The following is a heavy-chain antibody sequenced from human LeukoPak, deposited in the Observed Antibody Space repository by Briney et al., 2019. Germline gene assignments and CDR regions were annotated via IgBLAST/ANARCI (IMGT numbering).Heavy chain of an antibody. CDR1: GYSISSGYY. D-gene: IGHD3-22*01. V-gene: IGHV4-38-2*01. Sequence: SETLSLTCAVSGYSISSGYYWGWIRQPPGKGLEWIGSIYHSGSTYYNPSLKSRVTISVDTSKNQFSLKLSSVTAADTAVYYCARLHYYYDSSGYAYWGQGTLVTVSS. CDR2: IYHSGST. J-gene: IGHJ4*02. CDR3: ARLHYYYDSSGYAY.